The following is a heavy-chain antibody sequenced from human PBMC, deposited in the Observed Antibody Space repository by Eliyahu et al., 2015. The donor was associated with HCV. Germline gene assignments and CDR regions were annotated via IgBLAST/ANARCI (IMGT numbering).Heavy chain of an antibody. CDR2: IYYSGST. Sequence: QVQLQESGPGLVKPSETLSLXXTVSXGSISSYYWSXIRQPPGKGLEWIGYIYYSGSTIYNPXLKSRVTISVDTSKNQFSLKLSSVTAADTAVYYCARLPGFGENAFDIWGQGTMVTVSS. D-gene: IGHD3-10*01. J-gene: IGHJ3*02. CDR3: ARLPGFGENAFDI. V-gene: IGHV4-59*08. CDR1: XGSISSYY.